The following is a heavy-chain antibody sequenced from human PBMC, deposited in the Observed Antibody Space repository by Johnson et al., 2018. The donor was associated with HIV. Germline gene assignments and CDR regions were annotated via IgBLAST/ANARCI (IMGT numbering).Heavy chain of an antibody. J-gene: IGHJ3*02. CDR3: ARDLGPSSIAARLI. CDR1: GFTFSRKT. V-gene: IGHV3-30*04. Sequence: QVQVLESGGGVVQPGRSLRLSCAASGFTFSRKTMHWVRQAPGKGLEWVAGISYDGSNKYYADSVKGRFTSSRDNSKNTLYLQMNSLRAADTAVYYCARDLGPSSIAARLIWGQGTMVTVSS. CDR2: ISYDGSNK. D-gene: IGHD6-6*01.